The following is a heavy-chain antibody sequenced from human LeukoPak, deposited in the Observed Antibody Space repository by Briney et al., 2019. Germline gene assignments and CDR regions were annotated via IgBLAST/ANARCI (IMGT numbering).Heavy chain of an antibody. CDR1: GFTFSDYY. V-gene: IGHV3-30*02. D-gene: IGHD1-26*01. J-gene: IGHJ4*02. CDR3: ARSGSYAGDY. Sequence: PGGSLRLSCAASGFTFSDYYMSWIRQAPGKGLEWVAFIRNDGSNKYYADSVKGRFTISRDNSKNTLYLQMNSLRAEDTAVYYCARSGSYAGDYWGQGTLVTVSS. CDR2: IRNDGSNK.